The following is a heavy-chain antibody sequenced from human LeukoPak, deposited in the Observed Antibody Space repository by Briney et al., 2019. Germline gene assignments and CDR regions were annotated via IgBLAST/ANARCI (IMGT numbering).Heavy chain of an antibody. J-gene: IGHJ4*02. CDR2: IRYDGSNK. V-gene: IGHV3-30*02. Sequence: GGSQRLSCAASGFTFSSYGMHWVRQAPGKGLEWVAFIRYDGSNKYYADSVKGRFTISRDNSKNTLYLEMNSLSPDDTAVYYCARGVEPLAANTFAYWGQGTLVTVSS. D-gene: IGHD1-14*01. CDR3: ARGVEPLAANTFAY. CDR1: GFTFSSYG.